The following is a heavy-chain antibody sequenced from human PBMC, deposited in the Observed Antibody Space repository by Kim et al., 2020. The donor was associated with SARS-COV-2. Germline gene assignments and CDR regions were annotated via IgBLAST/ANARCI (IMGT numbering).Heavy chain of an antibody. CDR2: TYYRSKWYS. CDR3: ARRLWVGPAL. J-gene: IGHJ6*04. V-gene: IGHV6-1*01. Sequence: SQTLSLTCVISGDSVSSTSAAWIWIRQSPSRGLEWLGRTYYRSKWYSDYAVSVKSRIIINLDTSKNQFSLQLNSVTPEDTAVYYCARRLWVGPALWGKGTTVTVSS. D-gene: IGHD3-16*01. CDR1: GDSVSSTSAA.